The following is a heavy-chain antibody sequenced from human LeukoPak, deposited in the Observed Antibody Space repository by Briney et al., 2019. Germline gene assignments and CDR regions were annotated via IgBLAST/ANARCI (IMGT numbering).Heavy chain of an antibody. Sequence: KPSETLSLTCTVSGGSIGSYYWSWIRQPPGKGLEWIGYIYTSGSTNYNPSLKSQVTISVDTSKNQFSLKLSSVTAADTAVYYCARRASGWFDPWGQGTLVTVSS. CDR2: IYTSGST. J-gene: IGHJ5*02. CDR3: ARRASGWFDP. D-gene: IGHD6-25*01. V-gene: IGHV4-4*09. CDR1: GGSIGSYY.